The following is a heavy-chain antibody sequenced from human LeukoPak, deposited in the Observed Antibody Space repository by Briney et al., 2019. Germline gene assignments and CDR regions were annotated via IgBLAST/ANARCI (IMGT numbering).Heavy chain of an antibody. Sequence: PSETLSLTCTVSGGSISSYSWSWIRQPPGKGLEWIGYIYYSGSTNYNPSLKSRVTISVDTSKNQFSLKLSSVTAADTAVYYCARGQYYDFWSGYLNWFDPWGQGTLVTVSS. D-gene: IGHD3-3*01. J-gene: IGHJ5*02. CDR3: ARGQYYDFWSGYLNWFDP. V-gene: IGHV4-59*01. CDR2: IYYSGST. CDR1: GGSISSYS.